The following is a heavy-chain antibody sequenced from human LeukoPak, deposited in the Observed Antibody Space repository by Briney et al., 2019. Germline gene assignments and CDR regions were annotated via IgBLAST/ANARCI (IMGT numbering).Heavy chain of an antibody. CDR1: GFTFSSYA. J-gene: IGHJ3*02. V-gene: IGHV3-64D*06. CDR3: VKARSDHYYDNDAFDI. CDR2: ISSNGGST. D-gene: IGHD3-22*01. Sequence: PGGSLRLSCSASGFTFSSYAMHWVRPARGKGLEYVSAISSNGGSTYYADSVKGRFTISRDNSKNTLYLQMSSLRAEDTAVYYCVKARSDHYYDNDAFDIWGQGTMVTVSS.